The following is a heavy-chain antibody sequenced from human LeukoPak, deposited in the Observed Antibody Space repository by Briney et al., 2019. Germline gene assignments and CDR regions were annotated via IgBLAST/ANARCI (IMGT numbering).Heavy chain of an antibody. V-gene: IGHV3-20*04. J-gene: IGHJ4*02. CDR3: ARWELSGRVMERLSWIDH. Sequence: GGSLRLSCAASGFTFDDFGMTWVRQAPGKGLEWVSGINWNGGGTGYADSVKGRLTISRDNAKKILYLQMNSLRVEDTAVYYCARWELSGRVMERLSWIDHWGQGALVTVSS. D-gene: IGHD3-16*02. CDR2: INWNGGGT. CDR1: GFTFDDFG.